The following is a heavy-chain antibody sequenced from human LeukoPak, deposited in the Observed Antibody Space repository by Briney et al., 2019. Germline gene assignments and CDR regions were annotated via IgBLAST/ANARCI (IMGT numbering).Heavy chain of an antibody. Sequence: PGGSLRLSCAASGFTFSSYAMTWVRQAPGKGLEWVSAIIGSDGSTYYVDSVKGRFTISRDFSKNTLYLQMNSLRAEDTAVYYCAKLTSGWFEDFWGQGTLVTVSS. V-gene: IGHV3-23*01. J-gene: IGHJ4*02. CDR3: AKLTSGWFEDF. CDR2: IIGSDGST. CDR1: GFTFSSYA. D-gene: IGHD6-19*01.